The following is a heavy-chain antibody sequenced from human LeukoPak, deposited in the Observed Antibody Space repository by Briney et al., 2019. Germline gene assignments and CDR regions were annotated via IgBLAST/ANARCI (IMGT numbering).Heavy chain of an antibody. Sequence: GGSLRLSCAASGFTFSNYWMHWVRQAPGKGLEWVSGINSGGATTYYTDSVKGRFTITRDNAKNTLYLQMNSLRAEDTAVYYCATSNWFDPCGQGTLVPVSS. CDR3: ATSNWFDP. V-gene: IGHV3-74*01. J-gene: IGHJ5*02. CDR2: INSGGATT. CDR1: GFTFSNYW. D-gene: IGHD2-2*01.